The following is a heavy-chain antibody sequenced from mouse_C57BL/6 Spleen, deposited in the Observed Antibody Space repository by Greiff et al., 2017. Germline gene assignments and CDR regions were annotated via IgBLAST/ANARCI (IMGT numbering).Heavy chain of an antibody. J-gene: IGHJ4*01. CDR1: GFTFSDYG. CDR3: ARALGAVVARDAMDY. Sequence: EVQRVESGGGLVKPGGSLKLSCAASGFTFSDYGMHWVRQAPEKGLEWVAYISSGSSTIYYADTVKGRFTISRDNAKNTLFLQMTSLRSEDTAMYYCARALGAVVARDAMDYWGQGTSVTVAS. D-gene: IGHD1-1*01. V-gene: IGHV5-17*01. CDR2: ISSGSSTI.